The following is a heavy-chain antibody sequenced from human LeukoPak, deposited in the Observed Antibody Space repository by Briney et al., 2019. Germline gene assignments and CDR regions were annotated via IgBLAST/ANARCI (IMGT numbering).Heavy chain of an antibody. CDR3: ARVLDYGDYLLPDY. J-gene: IGHJ4*02. CDR1: GGTFSSYA. D-gene: IGHD4-17*01. Sequence: EASVKVSCKASGGTFSSYAISWVRQAPGQGLEWMGRIIPILGIVNYAQKFQGRVTITADKSTSTAYMELSSLRSEDTAVYYCARVLDYGDYLLPDYWGQGTLVTVSS. CDR2: IIPILGIV. V-gene: IGHV1-69*04.